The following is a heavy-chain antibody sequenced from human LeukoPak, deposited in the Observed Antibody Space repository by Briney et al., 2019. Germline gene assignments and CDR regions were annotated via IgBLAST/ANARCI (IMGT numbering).Heavy chain of an antibody. Sequence: ASVKVSCKASGYTFTGYYMHWVRQAPGQGLEWMGWINPNSGGTNYAQKFQGRVTMTRDTSISTAYMELSRLRSDDTAVYFCARDNNSGWLVFDPWGQGTLVTVSS. V-gene: IGHV1-2*02. D-gene: IGHD6-19*01. CDR2: INPNSGGT. J-gene: IGHJ5*02. CDR1: GYTFTGYY. CDR3: ARDNNSGWLVFDP.